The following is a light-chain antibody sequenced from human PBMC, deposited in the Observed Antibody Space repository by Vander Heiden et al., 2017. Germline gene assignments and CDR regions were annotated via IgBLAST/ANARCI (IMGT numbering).Light chain of an antibody. CDR1: SSDVSGYNY. J-gene: IGLJ3*02. CDR2: EVS. CDR3: SSYEGINKGWV. V-gene: IGLV2-8*01. Sequence: QSALTQPPSASGSPGQSVTISCTGTSSDVSGYNYVSWYQQHPGKAPKLMIYEVSKRPSGFPDRFSGSKSGNTASLTVSGLQAEDEADYYCSSYEGINKGWVFGGGTKLTVL.